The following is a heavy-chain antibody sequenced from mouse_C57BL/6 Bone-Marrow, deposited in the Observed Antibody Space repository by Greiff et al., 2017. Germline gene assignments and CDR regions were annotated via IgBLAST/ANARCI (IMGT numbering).Heavy chain of an antibody. CDR1: GFTFSSYG. CDR3: ARPDYYYGSSPYFDY. Sequence: DVHLVESGGDLVKPGGSLKLSCAASGFTFSSYGMSWVRQTPDKRLEWVATISSGGSYTYYPDSVKGRFTISRDNAKNTLYLQMSSLKSEDTAMYYCARPDYYYGSSPYFDYWGQGTTLTVSS. CDR2: ISSGGSYT. D-gene: IGHD1-1*01. J-gene: IGHJ2*01. V-gene: IGHV5-6*01.